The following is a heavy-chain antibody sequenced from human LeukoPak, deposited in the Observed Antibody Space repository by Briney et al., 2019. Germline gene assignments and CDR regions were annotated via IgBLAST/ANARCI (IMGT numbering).Heavy chain of an antibody. CDR1: GYSITSYW. Sequence: GESLKSSCKGSGYSITSYWIGWVRQMPGKGLEGMGIIYPGDSDTRYSPSFQGQVTISADKSISTAYLQWSSLKAPDTAMYHCAIHPLHQQLATGHGDYWGQGTLVTVSS. V-gene: IGHV5-51*01. D-gene: IGHD6-13*01. J-gene: IGHJ4*02. CDR2: IYPGDSDT. CDR3: AIHPLHQQLATGHGDY.